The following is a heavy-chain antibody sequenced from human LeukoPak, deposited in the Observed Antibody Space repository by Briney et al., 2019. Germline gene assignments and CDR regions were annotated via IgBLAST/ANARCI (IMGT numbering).Heavy chain of an antibody. J-gene: IGHJ3*02. CDR3: AKDTWSNSGWAHAFDI. V-gene: IGHV3-23*01. CDR1: GFTFSDYA. CDR2: LKSDGSGI. Sequence: GGSMRLSCAASGFTFSDYAMTWVRQAPGKGLEWISGLKSDGSGISYADSVKGRFTISGDNSKNTVFLQMNSLRAEDSAVYYCAKDTWSNSGWAHAFDIWGQGTMVTVSS. D-gene: IGHD6-19*01.